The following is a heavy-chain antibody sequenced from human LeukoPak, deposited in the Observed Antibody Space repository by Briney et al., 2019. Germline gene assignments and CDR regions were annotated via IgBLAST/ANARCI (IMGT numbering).Heavy chain of an antibody. CDR2: IYPADSDT. CDR1: GYSFRSYW. Sequence: GESLKISCKASGYSFRSYWIGWMRQMPGKGLEWMGVIYPADSDTRYSPSFRGQVTISADKSISTAYLQWSSLRASDTAVYYCANGDGEFDHWGQGTLVTVSS. V-gene: IGHV5-51*01. J-gene: IGHJ4*02. D-gene: IGHD3-10*01. CDR3: ANGDGEFDH.